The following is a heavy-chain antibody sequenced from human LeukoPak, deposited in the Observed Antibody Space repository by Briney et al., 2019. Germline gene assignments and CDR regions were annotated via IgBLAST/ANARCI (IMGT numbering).Heavy chain of an antibody. CDR2: INEDGSTT. D-gene: IGHD5-18*01. V-gene: IGHV3-74*01. CDR3: ARGLLRDGYTYSYSFDY. Sequence: GGSLRLSCAVSGFTFSSHWMHWVRQAPGKGLVWVSRINEDGSTTNDADSVKGRFTISRDNAKNTLYMQMNRLRAEDTAVYYCARGLLRDGYTYSYSFDYWGQGTLVTVSS. CDR1: GFTFSSHW. J-gene: IGHJ4*02.